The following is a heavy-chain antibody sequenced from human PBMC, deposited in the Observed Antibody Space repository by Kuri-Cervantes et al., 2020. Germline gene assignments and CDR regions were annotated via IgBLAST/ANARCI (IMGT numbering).Heavy chain of an antibody. J-gene: IGHJ6*03. V-gene: IGHV3-23*01. D-gene: IGHD2-2*01. CDR1: GFTFSSYS. CDR2: ISGSGSST. Sequence: GGSLRLSCAASGFTFSSYSMNWVRQAPGKGLEWVSAISGSGSSTYYADSVKGRFTISRDNSRNTLSLQINSLRAEDTAVYYCAKGSVGDYYHMDVWGKGTTVTVSS. CDR3: AKGSVGDYYHMDV.